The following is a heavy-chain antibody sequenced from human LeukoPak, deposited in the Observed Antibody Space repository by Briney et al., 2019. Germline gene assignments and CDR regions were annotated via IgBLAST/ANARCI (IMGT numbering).Heavy chain of an antibody. Sequence: SETLSLTCTVSGNSISSGSYYWSWIRQPAGKGLEWIGEIYHSGSTNYNPSLKSRVTISVDKSKNQFSLKLSSVTAADTAVYYCARDRTTVAGRVGPGFDPWGQGTLVTVSS. CDR3: ARDRTTVAGRVGPGFDP. J-gene: IGHJ5*02. D-gene: IGHD6-19*01. CDR1: GNSISSGSYY. CDR2: IYHSGST. V-gene: IGHV4-61*10.